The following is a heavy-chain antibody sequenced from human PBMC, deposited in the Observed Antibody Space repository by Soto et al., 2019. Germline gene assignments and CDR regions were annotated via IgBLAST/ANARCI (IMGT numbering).Heavy chain of an antibody. J-gene: IGHJ3*02. CDR2: IYYSGST. Sequence: SETLSLTCTVSGDSISSGGYSWTWIRQHPGKGLEWIGYIYYSGSTYYKPSLKSRVTISVDTSKNQLSLKLSSVTAADTAVYYCARVGGNDAFDIWGQGTMVT. CDR3: ARVGGNDAFDI. V-gene: IGHV4-31*03. CDR1: GDSISSGGYS.